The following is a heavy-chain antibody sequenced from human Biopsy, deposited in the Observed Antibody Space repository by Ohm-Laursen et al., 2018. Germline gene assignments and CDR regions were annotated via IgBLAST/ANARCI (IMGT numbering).Heavy chain of an antibody. CDR2: NIPILGTG. J-gene: IGHJ1*01. CDR1: GGTFSRYG. V-gene: IGHV1-69*06. CDR3: ATKLAGYFHH. Sequence: SSVKVSCKAPGGTFSRYGINWVRQAPGQGLEWLGGNIPILGTGNYAQKFQGRVTVAADTSTSTATMELRSLRSDDTAMYYCATKLAGYFHHWGQGTLVTVSS.